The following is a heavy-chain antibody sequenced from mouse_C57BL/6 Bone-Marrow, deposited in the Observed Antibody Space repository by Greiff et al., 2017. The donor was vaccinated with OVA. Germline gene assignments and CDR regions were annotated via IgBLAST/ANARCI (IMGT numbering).Heavy chain of an antibody. CDR1: GYTFTDHT. CDR2: IYPRDGST. D-gene: IGHD3-2*02. Sequence: VQLQESDAELVKPGASVKISCKVSGYTFTDHTIHWMKQRPEQGLEWIGYIYPRDGSTKYNEKFKGKATLTADKSSSTAYMQLNSLTSEDSAVYFCARERQLRLQAMDYWGQGTSVTVSS. CDR3: ARERQLRLQAMDY. J-gene: IGHJ4*01. V-gene: IGHV1-78*01.